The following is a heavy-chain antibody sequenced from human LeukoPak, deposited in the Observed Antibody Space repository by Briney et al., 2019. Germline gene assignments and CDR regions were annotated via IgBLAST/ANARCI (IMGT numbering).Heavy chain of an antibody. J-gene: IGHJ4*02. CDR2: MNPNSGNT. V-gene: IGHV1-8*01. CDR1: GYTFTTYD. Sequence: ASVKVSCKASGYTFTTYDINWVRQATGQGLEWMGWMNPNSGNTGSAQKFQGRVTMTRNNSISTAYKELSSLRSEETAIYYCAGRVTIFGVVPGYWGQGTLVTVSS. D-gene: IGHD3-3*01. CDR3: AGRVTIFGVVPGY.